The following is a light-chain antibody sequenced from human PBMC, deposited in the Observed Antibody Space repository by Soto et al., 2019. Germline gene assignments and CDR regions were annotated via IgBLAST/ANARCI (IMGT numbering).Light chain of an antibody. CDR1: SSNIGAGYD. CDR3: QSYHSSLSGFYV. V-gene: IGLV1-40*01. J-gene: IGLJ1*01. Sequence: QSVLTQPPSVSGAPGQRVTISCTGSSSNIGAGYDVHWYQQLPGTAPKLLIYGNSNRPSGVPDRFSGSKSGTSASLAITGLQAEKEADYYSQSYHSSLSGFYVFGTGTKLTVL. CDR2: GNS.